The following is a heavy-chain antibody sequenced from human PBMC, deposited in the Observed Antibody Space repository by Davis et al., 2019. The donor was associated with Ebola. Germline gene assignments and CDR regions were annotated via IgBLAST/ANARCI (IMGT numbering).Heavy chain of an antibody. J-gene: IGHJ1*01. CDR3: AREGGIAGATEYFQH. CDR1: GFTFSSYA. CDR2: FSYDGVNK. D-gene: IGHD1-26*01. V-gene: IGHV3-30-3*01. Sequence: GESLKISCAASGFTFSSYAMHWVRQTPSKGLEWVALFSYDGVNKYYADSVKGRFTISRDNSKNTLYLQMNSLRREDTAMYYCAREGGIAGATEYFQHWGQGTLVTVSS.